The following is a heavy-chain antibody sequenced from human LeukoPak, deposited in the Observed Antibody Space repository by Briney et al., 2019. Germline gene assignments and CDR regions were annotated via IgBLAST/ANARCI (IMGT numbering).Heavy chain of an antibody. V-gene: IGHV4-39*07. CDR2: IYYSGST. Sequence: SETLSLTCTVSGGSISSSSYYWGWIRQPPGKGLEWIGSIYYSGSTYYNPSLKSRVTISVDTSKNQFSLKLSSVTAADTAVYYCARSSDYGDYVYYYYYMDVWGKGTTVTVSS. CDR3: ARSSDYGDYVYYYYYMDV. J-gene: IGHJ6*03. D-gene: IGHD4-17*01. CDR1: GGSISSSSYY.